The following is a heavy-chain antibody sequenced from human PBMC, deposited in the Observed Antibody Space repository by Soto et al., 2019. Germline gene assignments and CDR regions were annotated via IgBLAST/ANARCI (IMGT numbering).Heavy chain of an antibody. CDR2: ISVDDGDT. J-gene: IGHJ6*02. CDR3: ARDQVAKWAPGSAMVNYYYGMDA. D-gene: IGHD5-18*01. Sequence: AAVKVSCKASGYTFTSYGISWVRQAPGQGXEWMGWISVDDGDTNYAQNFQGRVTMSTDTSTSTAYMEMRSLRSDDTAVYYCARDQVAKWAPGSAMVNYYYGMDAWGQGTTVTVFS. V-gene: IGHV1-18*04. CDR1: GYTFTSYG.